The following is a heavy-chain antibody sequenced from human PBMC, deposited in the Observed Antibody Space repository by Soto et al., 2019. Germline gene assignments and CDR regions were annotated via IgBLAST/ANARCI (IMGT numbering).Heavy chain of an antibody. CDR2: VNPSGGHT. J-gene: IGHJ4*02. Sequence: QVQLVQSGAEVKKPGASVKVSCKASGDTFTDYYIHWVRQAPGQGLEWMGTVNPSGGHTTYAQHVRGRMTVTRDTSTSTLYMELTSLTSEDTAVYYCARGGHVVVVTAALDYWGQGTLVTVSS. D-gene: IGHD2-21*02. CDR1: GDTFTDYY. CDR3: ARGGHVVVVTAALDY. V-gene: IGHV1-46*01.